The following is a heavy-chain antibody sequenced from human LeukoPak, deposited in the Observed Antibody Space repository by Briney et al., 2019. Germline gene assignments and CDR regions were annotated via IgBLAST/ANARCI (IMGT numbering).Heavy chain of an antibody. J-gene: IGHJ4*02. CDR3: ATRTAYCSGGSCYRYFDY. V-gene: IGHV4-34*01. D-gene: IGHD2-15*01. Sequence: SETLSLTCAVYGGSFSGYYWSWIRQPPGKGLEWIGEINHSGGTNYNPSLKSRVTISVDTSKNQFSLKLSSVTAADTAVYYCATRTAYCSGGSCYRYFDYWGQGTLVTVSS. CDR1: GGSFSGYY. CDR2: INHSGGT.